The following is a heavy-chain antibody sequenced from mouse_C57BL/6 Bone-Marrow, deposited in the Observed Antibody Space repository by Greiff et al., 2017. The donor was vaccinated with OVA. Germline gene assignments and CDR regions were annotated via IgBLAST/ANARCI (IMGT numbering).Heavy chain of an antibody. J-gene: IGHJ4*01. D-gene: IGHD1-1*01. CDR1: GFNIKDDY. CDR3: TTPFYGSSYEDAMDD. V-gene: IGHV14-4*01. Sequence: EVQLQQSGAELVRPGASVKLSCTASGFNIKDDYMHWVKQRPEQGLEWIGWIDPENGDTEYASKFQGKATITADTSSNTAYLQLSSLTSEDTAVYYCTTPFYGSSYEDAMDDWGQGTSVTVSS. CDR2: IDPENGDT.